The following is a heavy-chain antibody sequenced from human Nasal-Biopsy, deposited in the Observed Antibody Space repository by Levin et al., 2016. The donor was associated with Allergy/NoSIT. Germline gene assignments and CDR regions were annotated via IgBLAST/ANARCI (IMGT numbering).Heavy chain of an antibody. J-gene: IGHJ4*02. CDR3: ARDRRNAELDY. CDR2: IHGRGDII. V-gene: IGHV3-48*02. Sequence: GESLKISCAASGFTFSTYSLNWVRQAPGKGLEWVSYIHGRGDIIYYTDSVKGRFTISRDNAKNSLYLQMDSLRDEDTAVYYCARDRRNAELDYWGQGTLVTVSS. CDR1: GFTFSTYS.